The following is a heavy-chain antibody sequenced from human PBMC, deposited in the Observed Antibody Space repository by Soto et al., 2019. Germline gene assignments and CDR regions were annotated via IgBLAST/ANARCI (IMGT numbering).Heavy chain of an antibody. CDR1: GGSISSGGYS. V-gene: IGHV4-30-2*01. Sequence: SETLSLTGAVSGGSISSGGYSWSWIRLPPGKGLEWIGYIYHSGSTYYNPSLKSRVTISVDRSKNQFSLKLSSVTAADTAVYYCARGRGYCSGGSCYRPHFDYWGQGTLVTVSS. CDR2: IYHSGST. D-gene: IGHD2-15*01. J-gene: IGHJ4*02. CDR3: ARGRGYCSGGSCYRPHFDY.